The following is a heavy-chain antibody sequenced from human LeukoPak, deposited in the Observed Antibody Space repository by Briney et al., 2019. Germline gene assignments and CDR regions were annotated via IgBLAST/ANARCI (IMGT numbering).Heavy chain of an antibody. J-gene: IGHJ4*02. V-gene: IGHV1-46*01. CDR2: FSPSGGST. CDR3: ARHSSGSRYLDY. CDR1: GYTFTSYF. D-gene: IGHD3-22*01. Sequence: ASVKVSCKASGYTFTSYFMHWVRQAPGQGLEWMGIFSPSGGSTSFAQRFQGRVTMTRDTSTSTVYMELSSLRSEDTAVYYCARHSSGSRYLDYWGQGTLVTVSS.